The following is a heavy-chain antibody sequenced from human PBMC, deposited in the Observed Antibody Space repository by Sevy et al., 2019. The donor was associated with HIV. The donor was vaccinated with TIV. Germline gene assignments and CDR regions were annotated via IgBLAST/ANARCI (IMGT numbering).Heavy chain of an antibody. CDR1: GFTFSSYA. CDR2: ISYDGSNK. V-gene: IGHV3-30-3*01. CDR3: ARDLWGRSSGWYFDY. Sequence: GSLKISCAASGFTFSSYAMHWVRQAPGKGLEWVAVISYDGSNKYYADSVKGRFTISRDNSKNTLYLQMNSLRAEDTAVYYGARDLWGRSSGWYFDYWGQGTLVTVSS. J-gene: IGHJ4*02. D-gene: IGHD6-19*01.